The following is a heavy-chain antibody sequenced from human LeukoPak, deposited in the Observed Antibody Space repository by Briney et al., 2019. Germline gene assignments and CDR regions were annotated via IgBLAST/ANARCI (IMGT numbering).Heavy chain of an antibody. Sequence: ASVKVSCKASGYTFTGYYMHWVRQAPGHGLEWMGWINPNSGGTNYAQKFQGRVTMTRDTSISTAYMELSRLRSDDTAVYYCARDPGDSSWYRGNWFDPWGQGTLVTVSS. CDR3: ARDPGDSSWYRGNWFDP. CDR1: GYTFTGYY. D-gene: IGHD6-13*01. V-gene: IGHV1-2*02. CDR2: INPNSGGT. J-gene: IGHJ5*02.